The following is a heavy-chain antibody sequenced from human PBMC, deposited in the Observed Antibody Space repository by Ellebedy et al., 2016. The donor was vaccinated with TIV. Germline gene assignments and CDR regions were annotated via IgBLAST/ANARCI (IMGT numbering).Heavy chain of an antibody. D-gene: IGHD2-2*01. J-gene: IGHJ6*02. V-gene: IGHV3-23*01. CDR1: GFTFSSYA. CDR2: ISGSGGST. CDR3: AKDNGRYCSSTSCSIYYYGMDV. Sequence: GGSLRLXXAASGFTFSSYAMSWVRQAPGKGLEWVSAISGSGGSTYYADSVKGRFTISRDNSKNTLYLQMNSLRAEDTAVYYCAKDNGRYCSSTSCSIYYYGMDVWGQGTTVTVSS.